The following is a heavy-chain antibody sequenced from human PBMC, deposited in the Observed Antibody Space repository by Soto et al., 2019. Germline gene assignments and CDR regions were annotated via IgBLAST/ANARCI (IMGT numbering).Heavy chain of an antibody. CDR3: ASLPWADYGGIFAP. J-gene: IGHJ5*02. V-gene: IGHV4-61*05. D-gene: IGHD4-17*01. CDR1: GASISSSSCY. CDR2: IYYSGIT. Sequence: SETLSLTCTVSGASISSSSCYWGWIRQPPGKGLEWIGYIYYSGITNHNPSLKSRVTISVDTSQTQFSLKLSSVTAADTAVYYCASLPWADYGGIFAPWGQGTLVTVSS.